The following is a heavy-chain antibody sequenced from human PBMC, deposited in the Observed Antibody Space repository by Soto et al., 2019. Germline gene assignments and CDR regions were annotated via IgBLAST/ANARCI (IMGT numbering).Heavy chain of an antibody. CDR3: ARGYYDFWSGYYRYFDY. J-gene: IGHJ4*02. CDR1: GFTFSSYS. CDR2: ISSSSSYI. V-gene: IGHV3-21*01. Sequence: GGSLRLSCAASGFTFSSYSMNWVRQAPGKGLEWVSSISSSSSYIYYADSVKGRFTISRDNAKNSLYLQMNSLRAEDTAVYYCARGYYDFWSGYYRYFDYWGQGTLVTVSS. D-gene: IGHD3-3*01.